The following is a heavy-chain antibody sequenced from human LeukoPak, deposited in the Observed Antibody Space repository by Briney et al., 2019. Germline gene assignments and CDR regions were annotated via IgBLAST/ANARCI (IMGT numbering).Heavy chain of an antibody. V-gene: IGHV4-39*07. J-gene: IGHJ4*02. CDR2: IYYSGST. D-gene: IGHD2-2*02. CDR3: ARVGYCSSTSCYRGLARDSSSWRFDY. Sequence: SETLSLTCTVSGGSISSYYWSWIRQPPGKGLEWIGSIYYSGSTYYNPSLKSRVTISVDTSKNQFSLKLSSVTAADTAVYYCARVGYCSSTSCYRGLARDSSSWRFDYWGQGTLVTVSS. CDR1: GGSISSYY.